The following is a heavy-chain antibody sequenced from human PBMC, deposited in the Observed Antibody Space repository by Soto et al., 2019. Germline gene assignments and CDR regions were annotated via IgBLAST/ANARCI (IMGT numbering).Heavy chain of an antibody. CDR3: TTEQGAGVFDY. J-gene: IGHJ4*02. V-gene: IGHV3-15*07. CDR1: GFTFSNAW. D-gene: IGHD3-3*01. Sequence: EVQLVESGGGLVKPGGSLRLSCAASGFTFSNAWMNWVRQAPGKGMEWVGRIKSKTDGGTTDYAAPVKGRFTISRDDSKNTLDLQMNSLKTEDTAVYYCTTEQGAGVFDYWGQGTLVTVSS. CDR2: IKSKTDGGTT.